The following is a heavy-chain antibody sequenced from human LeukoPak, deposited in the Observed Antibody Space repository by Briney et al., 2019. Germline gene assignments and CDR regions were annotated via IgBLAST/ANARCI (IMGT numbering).Heavy chain of an antibody. V-gene: IGHV3-30*02. CDR1: GFTFSSYG. CDR3: ASASLPSRREGGY. Sequence: GGSLRLSCAASGFTFSSYGIHWVRQAPGKGPEWVTFIWSDGRSKYIDSVKGRFTISRDNSKNTLYLQMNSLRAEDTAVYYCASASLPSRREGGYWGQGTLVTVSS. CDR2: IWSDGRSK. J-gene: IGHJ4*02.